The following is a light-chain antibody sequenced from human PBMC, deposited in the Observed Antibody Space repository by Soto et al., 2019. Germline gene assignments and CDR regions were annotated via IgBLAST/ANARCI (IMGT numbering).Light chain of an antibody. CDR2: AAS. J-gene: IGKJ2*01. Sequence: IQMTQSPSSLSASVGDRVIITCRSDHSINNYLNWYQQRPGKVPKLLIYAASTLQSGVPSRFSGSGSGRVFTLTINSLQPEDFATDYCQQSYSTLGTFGRGTRVE. V-gene: IGKV1-39*01. CDR3: QQSYSTLGT. CDR1: HSINNY.